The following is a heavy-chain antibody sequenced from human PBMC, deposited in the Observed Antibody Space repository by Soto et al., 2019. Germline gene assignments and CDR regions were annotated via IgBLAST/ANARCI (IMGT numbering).Heavy chain of an antibody. D-gene: IGHD2-8*01. V-gene: IGHV3-11*01. CDR3: ASDSFGVDLGY. CDR2: ISRGGSVI. J-gene: IGHJ4*02. CDR1: GFTFSDYY. Sequence: VQMLESGGGLVQPGGSLRLSCAASGFTFSDYYMSWIRQAPGKGLEWVSYISRGGSVIYYADSVKGRFTVSRDDAQNSLYLQMNSLRADDTAVYYCASDSFGVDLGYWGQGTLVTVSS.